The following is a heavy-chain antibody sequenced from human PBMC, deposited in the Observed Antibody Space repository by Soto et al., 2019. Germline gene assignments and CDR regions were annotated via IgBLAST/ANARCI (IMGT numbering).Heavy chain of an antibody. CDR2: IYSGGST. CDR3: ARGPTQAGFDY. D-gene: IGHD6-25*01. V-gene: IGHV3-66*01. CDR1: GFTVSSNY. J-gene: IGHJ4*02. Sequence: EVQLVESGGGLVQPGGSLRLSCAASGFTVSSNYMIWVRQAPGKGLEWVSVIYSGGSTYHADSVKGRFTISRDNSITTLYCQMNSLRAEDTAVYYCARGPTQAGFDYWGQGTLVTVSS.